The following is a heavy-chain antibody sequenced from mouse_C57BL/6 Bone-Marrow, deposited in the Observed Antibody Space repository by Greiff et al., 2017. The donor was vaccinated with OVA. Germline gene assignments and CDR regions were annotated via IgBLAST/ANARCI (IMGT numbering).Heavy chain of an antibody. J-gene: IGHJ3*01. V-gene: IGHV5-12*01. CDR2: ISNGGGST. CDR1: GFTFSDYY. Sequence: EVKLVESGGGLVQPGGSLKLSCAASGFTFSDYYMYWVRQTPEKRLEWVAYISNGGGSTYYPDTVKGRFTISRDNAKNTLYLQMSRLKSEDTAMYYCARQGGYPAWFACWGQGTLVTVSA. D-gene: IGHD2-2*01. CDR3: ARQGGYPAWFAC.